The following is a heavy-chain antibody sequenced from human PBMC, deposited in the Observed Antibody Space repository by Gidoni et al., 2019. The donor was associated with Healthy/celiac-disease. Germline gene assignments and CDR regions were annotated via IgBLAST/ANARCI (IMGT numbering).Heavy chain of an antibody. CDR1: GGSFSGYY. CDR2: INHSGST. J-gene: IGHJ5*02. V-gene: IGHV4-34*01. D-gene: IGHD1-26*01. Sequence: QVQLQQWGAGLLKPSETLSLTCAVYGGSFSGYYWIWIRQTPGKGLEWIGEINHSGSTNYNPSLKSRVTISVDTSKNQFSLKLSSVTAADTAVYYCARRRAYRGTWFDPWGQGTLVTVSS. CDR3: ARRRAYRGTWFDP.